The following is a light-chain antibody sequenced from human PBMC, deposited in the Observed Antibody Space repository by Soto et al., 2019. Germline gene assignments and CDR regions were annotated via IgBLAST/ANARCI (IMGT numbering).Light chain of an antibody. CDR1: QSISSW. J-gene: IGKJ1*01. CDR2: DAS. CDR3: QQYNSYSGT. V-gene: IGKV1-5*01. Sequence: DSQMTQSPSTLSASVGDRVTITCRASQSISSWLAWYQQKPGKAPKLLIYDASSLESGVPSRFSGSGSGTEFTLTISSLQPDDFATYYCQQYNSYSGTVGQGTKGDIK.